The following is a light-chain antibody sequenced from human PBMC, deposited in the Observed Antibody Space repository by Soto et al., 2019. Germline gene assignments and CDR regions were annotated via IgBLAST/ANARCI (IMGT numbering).Light chain of an antibody. CDR1: QSVSSY. CDR3: QRYDSLRT. Sequence: EIVLTQSPATLSLSPGERANLSCRASQSVSSYLAWYQQKPGQAPRLLIYGASNRATGIPDRFSGSGSGTDFTLTITRLEPEDFAMYYCQRYDSLRTFGQGTKVDIK. J-gene: IGKJ1*01. V-gene: IGKV3-11*01. CDR2: GAS.